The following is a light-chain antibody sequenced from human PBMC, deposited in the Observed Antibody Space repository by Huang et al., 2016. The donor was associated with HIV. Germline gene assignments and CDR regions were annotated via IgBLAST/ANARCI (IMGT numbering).Light chain of an antibody. J-gene: IGKJ3*01. V-gene: IGKV1-33*01. CDR3: QQYDNLQFT. CDR1: QDITNN. CDR2: DAS. Sequence: DIQMTQSPSSLSASVGDRVTITCQASQDITNNLNWYQQKPGTAPKVLIYDASNLETGVPSRFSGSVSGTEFTLAISSLQPEDIATYYCQQYDNLQFTFGPGTKVDLK.